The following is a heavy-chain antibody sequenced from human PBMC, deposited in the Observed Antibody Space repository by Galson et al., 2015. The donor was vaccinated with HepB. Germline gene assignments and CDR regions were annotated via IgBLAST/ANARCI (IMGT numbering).Heavy chain of an antibody. Sequence: SLRLSCAASGFTFSSYGMYWVRQAPGKGLEWVAVVSNDISSEYYADSVKGRFTISRDNSRNTLYLQMNSLRAEDTAVYYCAKDASAAGIYYYYYYYIDVWGKGTTVTVSS. CDR3: AKDASAAGIYYYYYYYIDV. V-gene: IGHV3-30*18. CDR1: GFTFSSYG. J-gene: IGHJ6*03. D-gene: IGHD2-21*01. CDR2: VSNDISSE.